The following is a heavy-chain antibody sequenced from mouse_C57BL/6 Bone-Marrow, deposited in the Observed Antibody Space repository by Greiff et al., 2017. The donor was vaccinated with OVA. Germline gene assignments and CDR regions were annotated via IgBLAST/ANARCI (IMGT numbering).Heavy chain of an antibody. CDR2: IYPRSGNT. Sequence: QVQLQQSGAELARPGASVKLSCKASGYTFTSYGISWVKQRTGQGLEWIGEIYPRSGNTYYNEKFKGKATMTADKSSSTAYMELRSLTSEDSAVYFCARNYGSSSWFAYWGQGTLVTVSA. CDR1: GYTFTSYG. J-gene: IGHJ3*01. D-gene: IGHD1-1*01. CDR3: ARNYGSSSWFAY. V-gene: IGHV1-81*01.